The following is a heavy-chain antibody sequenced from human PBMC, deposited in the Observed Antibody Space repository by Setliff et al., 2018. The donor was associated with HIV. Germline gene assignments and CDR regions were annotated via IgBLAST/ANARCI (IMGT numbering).Heavy chain of an antibody. J-gene: IGHJ5*02. Sequence: SETLSLTCTVSGGSISSSGPGYYWGWVRQPPGGGLEWIGSVYYSGSTYYNPSLKSRVTISIDTSKNQFSLKLSSVTAADTAMYYCARGRMATVLIRNWIDPWGQGSLVTVSS. V-gene: IGHV4-39*07. CDR1: GGSISSSGPGYY. CDR3: ARGRMATVLIRNWIDP. D-gene: IGHD4-4*01. CDR2: VYYSGST.